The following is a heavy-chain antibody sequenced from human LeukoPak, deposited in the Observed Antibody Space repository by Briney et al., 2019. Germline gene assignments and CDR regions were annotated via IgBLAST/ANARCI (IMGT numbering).Heavy chain of an antibody. J-gene: IGHJ4*02. CDR3: ARSDYGGSKKRNDY. V-gene: IGHV4-61*02. D-gene: IGHD4-23*01. CDR2: IYTSGST. CDR1: GGSINSGLYY. Sequence: PSQTLSLTCTVSGGSINSGLYYWSWIRQPAGKGLEWIGRIYTSGSTNYNPSLLSRVTISMNTSRNQFSLTLNSVTAADAAVYYCARSDYGGSKKRNDYWGQGTLATVSS.